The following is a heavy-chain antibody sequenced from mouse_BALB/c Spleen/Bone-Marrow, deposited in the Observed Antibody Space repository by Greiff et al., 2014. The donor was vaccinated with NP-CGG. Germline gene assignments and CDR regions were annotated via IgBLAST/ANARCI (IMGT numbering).Heavy chain of an antibody. CDR3: ARDGNWFPY. Sequence: QVQLKQSGAELVRPGTSVKVSCKASGYAFTNYFIEWVKQRPGQGLEWIGVLNPGSGGTNYNKKFKGKATLTADKSSSTAYMQPSSLTSDDSAVYFCARDGNWFPYWGQGTLVTVSA. V-gene: IGHV1-54*01. J-gene: IGHJ3*01. CDR1: GYAFTNYF. CDR2: LNPGSGGT. D-gene: IGHD2-1*01.